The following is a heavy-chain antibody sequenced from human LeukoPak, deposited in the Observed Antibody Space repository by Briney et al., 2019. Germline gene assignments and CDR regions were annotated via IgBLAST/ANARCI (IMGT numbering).Heavy chain of an antibody. J-gene: IGHJ4*02. Sequence: PSETLSLTCTVSGGSISSSSYYWGWIRQPPGKGLEWIGSIYYSGSTYYNPSLKSRVTISVDTSKNQFSLKLSSVTAADTAVYYCARTWIQLWLEATFDYWGQGTLVTVSS. CDR2: IYYSGST. CDR1: GGSISSSSYY. V-gene: IGHV4-39*07. CDR3: ARTWIQLWLEATFDY. D-gene: IGHD5-18*01.